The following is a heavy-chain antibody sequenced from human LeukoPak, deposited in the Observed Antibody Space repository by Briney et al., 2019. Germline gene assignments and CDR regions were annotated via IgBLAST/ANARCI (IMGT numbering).Heavy chain of an antibody. J-gene: IGHJ4*02. CDR2: ISSGGDYI. V-gene: IGHV3-21*01. D-gene: IGHD3-3*01. CDR1: GFTFTKYT. CDR3: ARADRNTIFGVVIWDAFDY. Sequence: GGSLRLSCAASGFTFTKYTLNWVRHPPGKGPELVSYISSGGDYIKYADSVKGRFTISRDNAKNSVDLQMNSLRPEDTAVYYCARADRNTIFGVVIWDAFDYWGQGTLVTVSS.